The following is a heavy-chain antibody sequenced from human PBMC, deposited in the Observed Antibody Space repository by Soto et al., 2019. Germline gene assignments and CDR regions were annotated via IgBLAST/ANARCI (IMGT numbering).Heavy chain of an antibody. Sequence: QAPGKGLEWVSAISGSGGDTYYAGSVKGRFTISRDNSKNTLYLRMNSLRAEDTAVYYCAKRHTSTLIVVTKTACDVCGQGTVVTISS. D-gene: IGHD3-22*01. J-gene: IGHJ3*01. CDR2: ISGSGGDT. CDR3: AKRHTSTLIVVTKTACDV. V-gene: IGHV3-23*01.